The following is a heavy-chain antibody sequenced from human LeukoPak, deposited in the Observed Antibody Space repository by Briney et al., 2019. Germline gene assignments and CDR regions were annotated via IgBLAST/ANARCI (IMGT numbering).Heavy chain of an antibody. CDR3: ARSYYGSGSYQGY. CDR1: GGSISSGSYY. J-gene: IGHJ4*02. Sequence: SETLSLTCTVSGGSISSGSYYWSWIRQPAGKGLEWIGHIYTSGSTNYNPSLKSRVTISVDTSENQFFLKLSSVTAADTAVYYCARSYYGSGSYQGYWGQGTLVTVSS. D-gene: IGHD3-10*01. V-gene: IGHV4-61*09. CDR2: IYTSGST.